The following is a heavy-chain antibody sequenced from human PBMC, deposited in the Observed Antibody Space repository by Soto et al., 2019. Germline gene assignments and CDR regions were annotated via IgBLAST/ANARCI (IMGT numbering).Heavy chain of an antibody. Sequence: QLVQSGVEMKNPGASVKVSCKASGYTFTSYGISWVRQAPGQGPEWMGWISGFNDDTNHAQKFQGRVTVTKDTSTSTAYMELRSLKSDDTAMYYCARSGSYYPARNWFGPWGQGTLVIVSS. CDR3: ARSGSYYPARNWFGP. CDR2: ISGFNDDT. D-gene: IGHD3-10*01. V-gene: IGHV1-18*01. CDR1: GYTFTSYG. J-gene: IGHJ5*02.